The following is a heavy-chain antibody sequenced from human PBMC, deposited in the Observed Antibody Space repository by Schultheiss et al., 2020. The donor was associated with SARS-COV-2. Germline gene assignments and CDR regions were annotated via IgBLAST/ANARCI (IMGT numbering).Heavy chain of an antibody. CDR3: ARGSGSYVDS. CDR1: GGSISSYY. CDR2: ISYSGGT. D-gene: IGHD1-26*01. Sequence: GSLRLSCTVSGGSISSYYWSWIRQPPGKGLEWIGYISYSGGTNYNPSLKSRVTVSVDTSKSQFSLKLSSVIAADTAVYYCARGSGSYVDSWGQGTLVTVSS. V-gene: IGHV4-59*01. J-gene: IGHJ4*02.